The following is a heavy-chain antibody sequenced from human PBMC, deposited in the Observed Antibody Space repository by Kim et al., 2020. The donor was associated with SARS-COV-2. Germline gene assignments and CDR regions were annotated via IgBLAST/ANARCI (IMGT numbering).Heavy chain of an antibody. CDR1: GFTFDDYA. Sequence: GGSLRLSCAASGFTFDDYAMHWVRQAPGKGLEWVSGISWNSGSIGYADSVKGRFTISRDNAKNSLYLQMNSLRAEDTALYYCAKASTVNYYDSSGYLVAFDIWGQGTMVTVSS. CDR2: ISWNSGSI. J-gene: IGHJ3*02. CDR3: AKASTVNYYDSSGYLVAFDI. V-gene: IGHV3-9*01. D-gene: IGHD3-22*01.